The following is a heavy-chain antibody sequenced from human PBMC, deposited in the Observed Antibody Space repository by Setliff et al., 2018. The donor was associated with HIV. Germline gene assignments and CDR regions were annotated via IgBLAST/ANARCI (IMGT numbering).Heavy chain of an antibody. CDR1: GFTFSSYS. J-gene: IGHJ4*02. D-gene: IGHD6-13*01. CDR3: AREGIAAAGSYSYGFGQIDY. Sequence: PGESLRLSCAASGFTFSSYSMNWVRQAPGKGLEWVSYISSSSSTIYYADSVKGRFTISRDNAKNSLHLQMNSLRAEDTAVYYCAREGIAAAGSYSYGFGQIDYWGQGTLVTVSS. CDR2: ISSSSSTI. V-gene: IGHV3-48*01.